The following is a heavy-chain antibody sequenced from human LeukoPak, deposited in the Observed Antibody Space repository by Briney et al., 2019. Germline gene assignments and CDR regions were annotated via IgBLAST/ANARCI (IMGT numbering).Heavy chain of an antibody. CDR1: GFTFSSYA. D-gene: IGHD4-17*01. CDR2: ISGSGGST. J-gene: IGHJ3*02. Sequence: PGGSLRLSCAASGFTFSSYAMSWVRQAPGKGLEWVSAISGSGGSTYYADSVKGRFTISRDNSKNTLYLQMNNLRAEDTAVYYCAKVRRSMTTVTTGSFDIWGQGTMVTVSS. CDR3: AKVRRSMTTVTTGSFDI. V-gene: IGHV3-23*01.